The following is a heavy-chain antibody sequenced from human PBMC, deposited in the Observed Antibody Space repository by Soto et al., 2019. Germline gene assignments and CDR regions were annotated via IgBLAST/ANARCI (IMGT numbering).Heavy chain of an antibody. D-gene: IGHD6-19*01. CDR3: ARLGSSGWYHGSYFDY. Sequence: QLQLQESGPGLVKPSATLSLTSTASGGSITRNNHYWGWIRQSPGKGLEWIGNILHSGNTNYTPSLKSRVTMSVETSKNQFSLKMNSVTAADTAVYYCARLGSSGWYHGSYFDYWGQGTLVTVSS. CDR1: GGSITRNNHY. J-gene: IGHJ4*02. V-gene: IGHV4-39*01. CDR2: ILHSGNT.